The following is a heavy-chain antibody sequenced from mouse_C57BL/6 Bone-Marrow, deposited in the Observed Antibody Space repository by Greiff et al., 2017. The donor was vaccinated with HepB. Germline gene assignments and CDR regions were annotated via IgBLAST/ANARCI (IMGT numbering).Heavy chain of an antibody. V-gene: IGHV1-19*01. Sequence: VQLQQSGPVLVKPGASVKMSCKASGYTFTDYYMNWVKQSHGKSLEWIGVINPYNGGTSYNQKFKGKATLTVDKSSSTAYMELNSLTSEDSAVYYCGTSTVVAPIAYWGQGTLVTVSA. CDR2: INPYNGGT. CDR1: GYTFTDYY. D-gene: IGHD1-1*01. CDR3: GTSTVVAPIAY. J-gene: IGHJ3*01.